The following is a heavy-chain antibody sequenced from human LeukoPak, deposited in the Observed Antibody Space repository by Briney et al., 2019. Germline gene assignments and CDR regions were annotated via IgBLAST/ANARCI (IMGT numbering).Heavy chain of an antibody. J-gene: IGHJ1*01. CDR3: TQGTNYDSSAYWHQH. CDR1: GFTFSSYG. Sequence: GGSLRLSCAASGFTFSSYGMHWVRQAPGKGLEWVAVISYDGSNKYYADSVKGRFTISRDNAKNSLYLQMNSLRGEDTAVYYCTQGTNYDSSAYWHQHWGQGTLVTVSS. D-gene: IGHD3-22*01. CDR2: ISYDGSNK. V-gene: IGHV3-30*03.